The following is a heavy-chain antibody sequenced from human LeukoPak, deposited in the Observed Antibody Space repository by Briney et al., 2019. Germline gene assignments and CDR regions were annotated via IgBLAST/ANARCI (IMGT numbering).Heavy chain of an antibody. D-gene: IGHD6-6*01. CDR2: IYTSGST. J-gene: IGHJ4*02. V-gene: IGHV4-61*02. Sequence: PSETLSLTCTVSGDSISSISYYWSWIRQPAGKGLEWIGRIYTSGSTSYNPSLKSRVTISLDTSKNEFSLRLSSLTAADTAVYCAAISTRPTNYFDYWGQGTLVTVSS. CDR1: GDSISSISYY. CDR3: AISTRPTNYFDY.